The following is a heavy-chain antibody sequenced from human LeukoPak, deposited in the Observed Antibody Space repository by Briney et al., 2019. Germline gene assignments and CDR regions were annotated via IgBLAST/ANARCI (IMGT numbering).Heavy chain of an antibody. D-gene: IGHD5-18*01. CDR1: GYTFDTYW. CDR2: IYPGDSDT. J-gene: IGHJ4*02. Sequence: GESLKISCKGSGYTFDTYWIGWVRQMPGKGLEWMGIIYPGDSDTRYSPSFQGQVTISADKSISTAYLQWSSLKASDTAMYYCARSLYSYGAKALDYWGQGTLVTVSS. V-gene: IGHV5-51*01. CDR3: ARSLYSYGAKALDY.